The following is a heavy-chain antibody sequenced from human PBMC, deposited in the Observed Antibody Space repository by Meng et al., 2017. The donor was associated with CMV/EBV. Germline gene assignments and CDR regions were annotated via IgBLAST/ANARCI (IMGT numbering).Heavy chain of an antibody. V-gene: IGHV4-59*01. CDR1: GGSISSYY. CDR3: AREMGQEVYDWGVFYYYGMDV. Sequence: SETLSLTCTVSGGSISSYYWSWIRQPPGKGLEWIGYIYYSGSTNYNPSLKSRVTISVDTSKNQFSLKLSSVTAADTAVYYCAREMGQEVYDWGVFYYYGMDVWGQGTTVTVSS. J-gene: IGHJ6*02. D-gene: IGHD3-9*01. CDR2: IYYSGST.